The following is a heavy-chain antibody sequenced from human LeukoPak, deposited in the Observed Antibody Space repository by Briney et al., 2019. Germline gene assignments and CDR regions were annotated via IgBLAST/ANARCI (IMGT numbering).Heavy chain of an antibody. J-gene: IGHJ5*02. CDR3: ARVRGSRYDILTGYYDFDP. V-gene: IGHV1-2*02. Sequence: ASVTVSCKASGYTFTGYYMHWVRPAPGQGLEWMGWINPNSGGTNYAQKFQGRVTMTRDTSISTAYMELSRLRSDDTAVYYCARVRGSRYDILTGYYDFDPWGQGTLVTVSS. CDR1: GYTFTGYY. CDR2: INPNSGGT. D-gene: IGHD3-9*01.